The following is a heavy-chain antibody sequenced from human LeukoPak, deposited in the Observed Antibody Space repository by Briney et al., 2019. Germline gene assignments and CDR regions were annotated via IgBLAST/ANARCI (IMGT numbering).Heavy chain of an antibody. J-gene: IGHJ4*02. CDR3: ARTYYDTLTGYSLVTPVYYFDY. V-gene: IGHV1-2*02. CDR2: INPNSGGT. D-gene: IGHD3-9*01. CDR1: GYTFTAYY. Sequence: ASVKVSCKASGYTFTAYYMHWVRQAPGHGLEWMGWINPNSGGTNYAQKFQGRVTMTRDTSISTAYMELSRLRSDDTAVYYCARTYYDTLTGYSLVTPVYYFDYWGQGTLVTVSS.